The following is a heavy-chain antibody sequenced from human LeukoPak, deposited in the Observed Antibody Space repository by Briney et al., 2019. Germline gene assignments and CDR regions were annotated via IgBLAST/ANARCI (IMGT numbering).Heavy chain of an antibody. D-gene: IGHD5-12*01. V-gene: IGHV5-51*01. J-gene: IGHJ6*03. CDR2: IYPGDSGT. CDR3: ARHRGYSCYDYSYYYIDV. CDR1: GYSFTSYW. Sequence: GASLKISCKGSGYSFTSYWIGWVRQMPGQGLEWMGIIYPGDSGTSYSQSFQGQVTITTDKSTSTAYLQLSSLKAADTATYYYARHRGYSCYDYSYYYIDVWGKGTTVTISS.